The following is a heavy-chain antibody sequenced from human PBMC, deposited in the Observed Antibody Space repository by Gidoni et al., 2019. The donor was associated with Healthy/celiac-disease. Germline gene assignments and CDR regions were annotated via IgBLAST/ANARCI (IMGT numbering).Heavy chain of an antibody. D-gene: IGHD3-16*01. CDR1: GFTFSSYA. V-gene: IGHV3-23*01. Sequence: EVQLLVSGGGLVQPGGSLRLSCAASGFTFSSYAMSWVRQAPGKGLAWVSAISGSGGSTYYADAVKGRFTISRDNSKNTLYLQMNSLRAEDTAVYYCAKFDASVYDYVWGSPFDIWGQGTMVTVSS. CDR3: AKFDASVYDYVWGSPFDI. J-gene: IGHJ3*02. CDR2: ISGSGGST.